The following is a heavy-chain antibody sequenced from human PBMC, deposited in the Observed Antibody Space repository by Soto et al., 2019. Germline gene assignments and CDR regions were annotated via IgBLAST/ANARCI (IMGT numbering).Heavy chain of an antibody. CDR2: IYSGGAT. Sequence: EVQLVESGGGLVQPGGSLSLSCAASGFTVSNNYMRWVRQAPGKGLEWVSLIYSGGATYYADSVKGRFSSSRDNSKNTLYLQMNSLRAEDTAVYYCARDGTYNWVGGQGILVTVSS. D-gene: IGHD1-1*01. CDR1: GFTVSNNY. V-gene: IGHV3-66*01. J-gene: IGHJ4*02. CDR3: ARDGTYNWV.